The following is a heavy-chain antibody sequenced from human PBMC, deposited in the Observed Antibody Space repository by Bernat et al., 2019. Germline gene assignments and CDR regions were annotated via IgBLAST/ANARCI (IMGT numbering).Heavy chain of an antibody. CDR3: ARDRTTMVRGVTYAYYYGMDV. D-gene: IGHD3-10*01. CDR1: GFTFSSYG. CDR2: IWYDGSNK. J-gene: IGHJ6*02. V-gene: IGHV3-33*01. Sequence: QVQLVESGGGVVQPGRSLRLSCAASGFTFSSYGMHWVRQAPGKGLEWVAVIWYDGSNKYYADSVKGRFTISRDNSKTTLYLQMNSLRAEDTAVYYCARDRTTMVRGVTYAYYYGMDVWGQGTTVTVSS.